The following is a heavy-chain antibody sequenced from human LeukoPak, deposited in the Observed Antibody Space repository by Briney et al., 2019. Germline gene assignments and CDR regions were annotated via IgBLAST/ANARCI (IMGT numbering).Heavy chain of an antibody. Sequence: PGGSLRLSCAASGFTFSSYAMHWVRQAPGKGLEWVAVISYDGSNKYYADSVKGRFTISRDNSKNTLYLQMTSLRAEDTAVYYCARAAVSSSWYGAFDIWGQGTMVTVSS. V-gene: IGHV3-30*01. CDR1: GFTFSSYA. CDR3: ARAAVSSSWYGAFDI. J-gene: IGHJ3*02. CDR2: ISYDGSNK. D-gene: IGHD6-13*01.